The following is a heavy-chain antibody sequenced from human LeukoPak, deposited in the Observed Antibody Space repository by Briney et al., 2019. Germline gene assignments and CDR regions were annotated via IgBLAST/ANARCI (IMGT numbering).Heavy chain of an antibody. CDR3: ASDFLGYCTNGVCSSQDY. Sequence: ASVKVSCKASGYTFTSYGISWVRQAPGQGLEWMGWISAYNGNTNYAQKLQGRVTMTTDTSTSTAYMELRSLRSDDTAVYYCASDFLGYCTNGVCSSQDYWGQGTLVTVSS. CDR1: GYTFTSYG. V-gene: IGHV1-18*01. CDR2: ISAYNGNT. D-gene: IGHD2-8*01. J-gene: IGHJ4*02.